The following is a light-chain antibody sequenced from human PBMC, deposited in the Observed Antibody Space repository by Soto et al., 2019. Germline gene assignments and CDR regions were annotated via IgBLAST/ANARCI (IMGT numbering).Light chain of an antibody. CDR1: ETINNY. J-gene: IGKJ1*01. CDR3: QQSYTTPWT. V-gene: IGKV1-39*01. Sequence: DIRMTQSTSSLSVSVGDGVTITCRASETINNYLKWYQQKPGRAPKLLIHAASTLQSGVPSRFSGSGSGTDFTLTISSLQPEDFATYSCQQSYTTPWTFGLGTRVEI. CDR2: AAS.